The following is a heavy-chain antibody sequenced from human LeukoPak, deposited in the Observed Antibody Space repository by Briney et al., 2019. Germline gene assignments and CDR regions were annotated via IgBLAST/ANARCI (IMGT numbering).Heavy chain of an antibody. Sequence: GGSLRFSCAASGFTLTNAWMNWVRQTPGKGLEWVGRIKSKTEGGTTDYAAPVKGRFTISRDDSQNTLYLQMNSLRAEDTAVYYCAKDLKTPNPSGYSSSWGAGFDYWGQGTLVTVSS. CDR1: GFTLTNAW. D-gene: IGHD6-6*01. CDR2: IKSKTEGGTT. J-gene: IGHJ4*02. V-gene: IGHV3-15*01. CDR3: AKDLKTPNPSGYSSSWGAGFDY.